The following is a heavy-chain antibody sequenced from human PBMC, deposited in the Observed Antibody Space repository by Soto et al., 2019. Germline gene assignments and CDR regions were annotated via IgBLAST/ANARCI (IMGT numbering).Heavy chain of an antibody. CDR1: GYTFTSYA. D-gene: IGHD3-3*01. CDR3: ARHYDFWSGYSGPGFDY. CDR2: INAGNGNT. Sequence: ASVKVSCKASGYTFTSYAMHWVRQAPGQRLEWMGWINAGNGNTKYSQKFQGRVTITRGTSASTVYMELSSLRSEDTAVYYCARHYDFWSGYSGPGFDYWGQGTLVTVPQ. J-gene: IGHJ4*02. V-gene: IGHV1-3*01.